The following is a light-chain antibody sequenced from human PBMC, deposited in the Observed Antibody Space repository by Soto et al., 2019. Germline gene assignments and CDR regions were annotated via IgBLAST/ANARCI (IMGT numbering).Light chain of an antibody. J-gene: IGLJ2*01. V-gene: IGLV3-21*01. CDR2: HEI. CDR3: HVWDSDAKHVV. CDR1: DIGRKS. Sequence: SYELTQPPSMSVAPGMTARLTCTGNDIGRKSVHWYQQKPGQAPLLVIQHEIDRPSGIPERFSGSNSGNTATLTITRVDAGDEADYYCHVWDSDAKHVVFGGGTKVTVL.